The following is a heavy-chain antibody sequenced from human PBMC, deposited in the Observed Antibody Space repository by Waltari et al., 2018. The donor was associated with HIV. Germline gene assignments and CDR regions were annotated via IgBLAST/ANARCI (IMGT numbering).Heavy chain of an antibody. CDR2: IKQDSTDK. D-gene: IGHD3-10*01. Sequence: EVHLVESGGGLVQPGGSLMLSCAASGFTFTAYWMSWVRQTPGKGLEWVANIKQDSTDKNYGDSVWGRFTISRDNARNSLFLYMNSLRAEDTAVYYCARDGPLWDPGDHWGQGTLVTVSS. J-gene: IGHJ4*02. V-gene: IGHV3-7*01. CDR1: GFTFTAYW. CDR3: ARDGPLWDPGDH.